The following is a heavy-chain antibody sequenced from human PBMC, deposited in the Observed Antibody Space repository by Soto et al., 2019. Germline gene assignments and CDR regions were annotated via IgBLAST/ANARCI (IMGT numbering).Heavy chain of an antibody. D-gene: IGHD4-17*01. Sequence: GGSLRLSCAASGFTFSSYAMSWVRQAPGKGLEWVSAISGSVGSTYYADSVKGRFTISRDNSKNTLYLQMNSLRAEDTAVYYCAKDLRPLYGGNSGVFFEYSGQGTLVAVSS. CDR1: GFTFSSYA. J-gene: IGHJ4*02. V-gene: IGHV3-23*01. CDR3: AKDLRPLYGGNSGVFFEY. CDR2: ISGSVGST.